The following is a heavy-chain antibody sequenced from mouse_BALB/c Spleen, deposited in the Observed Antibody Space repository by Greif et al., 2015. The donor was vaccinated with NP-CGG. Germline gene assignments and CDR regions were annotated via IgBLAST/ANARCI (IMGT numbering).Heavy chain of an antibody. J-gene: IGHJ3*01. CDR3: ARRGGNDYDEAWFAY. V-gene: IGHV5-9-4*01. Sequence: EVQGVESGGGLVKPGGSLKLSCAASGFTFSSYAMSWVRQSPEKRLEWVAEISSGGSYTYYPDTVTGRFTISRDNAKNTLYLEMSSLRSEDTAMYYCARRGGNDYDEAWFAYWGQGTLVTVSA. CDR1: GFTFSSYA. CDR2: ISSGGSYT. D-gene: IGHD2-4*01.